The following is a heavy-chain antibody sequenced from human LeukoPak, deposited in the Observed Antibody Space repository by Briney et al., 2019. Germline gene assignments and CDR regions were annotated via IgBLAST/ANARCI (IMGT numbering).Heavy chain of an antibody. V-gene: IGHV3-69-1*01. J-gene: IGHJ4*02. CDR1: GFTLRSYG. CDR3: ARDRFSGSYPLDY. Sequence: GGSLRLSCAASGFTLRSYGMSWVRQAPGKGLEWVSAITSGGSTYYADSVKGRFTISRDNAKNSLYLQMNSLRAEDTAVYYCARDRFSGSYPLDYWGQGTLVTVSS. CDR2: ITSGGST. D-gene: IGHD1-26*01.